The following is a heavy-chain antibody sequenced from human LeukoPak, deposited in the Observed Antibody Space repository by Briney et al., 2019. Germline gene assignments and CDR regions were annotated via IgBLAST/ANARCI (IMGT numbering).Heavy chain of an antibody. CDR1: GYTLTELS. CDR3: ATLTTGYYGMDV. Sequence: ASVKVSCKVSGYTLTELSMHWVRQAPGKGLEWMGGFDPEDGETIYAQKFQGRVTMTEDTSTDTAYMELSSLRSEDTAVYYCATLTTGYYGMDVWGQGTTVTVSS. CDR2: FDPEDGET. D-gene: IGHD1/OR15-1a*01. V-gene: IGHV1-24*01. J-gene: IGHJ6*02.